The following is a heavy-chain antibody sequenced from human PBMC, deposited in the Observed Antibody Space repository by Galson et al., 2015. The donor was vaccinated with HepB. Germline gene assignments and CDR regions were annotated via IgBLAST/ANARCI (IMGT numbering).Heavy chain of an antibody. V-gene: IGHV3-30*18. D-gene: IGHD3-16*01. Sequence: SLRLSCAASGFAFSSYGMHWVRQAPGKGLEWVAVISYDGSNKYYADSVKGRFTISRDNSKNTLYLQMNSLRAEDTAVYYCANPPEGDTYGMDVWGQGTTVTVSS. CDR2: ISYDGSNK. J-gene: IGHJ6*02. CDR3: ANPPEGDTYGMDV. CDR1: GFAFSSYG.